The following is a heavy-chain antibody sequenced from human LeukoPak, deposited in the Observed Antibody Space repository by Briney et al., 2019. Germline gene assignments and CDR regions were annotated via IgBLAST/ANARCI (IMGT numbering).Heavy chain of an antibody. CDR3: ARLVGATKYFDY. D-gene: IGHD1-26*01. V-gene: IGHV4-59*02. CDR1: GASVSSYY. CDR2: IYYSGTT. J-gene: IGHJ4*02. Sequence: PSESLSLTCTVSGASVSSYYWSWIRQPPGKGLEWIGYIYYSGTTNYNPSLKSRVTISVDTSKNQFSLKLSSVTAADTAVYYCARLVGATKYFDYWGQGTLVTVSS.